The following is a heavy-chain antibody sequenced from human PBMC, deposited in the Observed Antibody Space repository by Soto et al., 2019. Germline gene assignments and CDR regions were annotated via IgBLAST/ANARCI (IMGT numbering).Heavy chain of an antibody. V-gene: IGHV1-18*01. Sequence: ASVNASSKASGYTFNSYSLHWLRQAPGQRLEWMGWISAYNGNTNYSQKLQGRVTMTTDTSTSTAYMELRSLRSDDTAVYYCARDVRGGNFDYWGQGTLVTVSS. D-gene: IGHD1-26*01. J-gene: IGHJ4*02. CDR2: ISAYNGNT. CDR1: GYTFNSYS. CDR3: ARDVRGGNFDY.